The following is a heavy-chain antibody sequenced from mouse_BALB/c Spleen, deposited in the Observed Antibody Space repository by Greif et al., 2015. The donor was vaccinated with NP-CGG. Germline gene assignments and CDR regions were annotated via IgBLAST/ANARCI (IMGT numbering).Heavy chain of an antibody. CDR2: ISSGSSTI. Sequence: EVKVVESGGGLVQPGGSRKLSCAASGFTFSSFGMHWVRQAPEKGLEWVAYISSGSSTIYYADTVKGRFTISRDNPKNTLFLQMTSLRSEDTAMYYCARSIEAMDYWGQGTSVTVSS. CDR1: GFTFSSFG. CDR3: ARSIEAMDY. J-gene: IGHJ4*01. V-gene: IGHV5-17*02.